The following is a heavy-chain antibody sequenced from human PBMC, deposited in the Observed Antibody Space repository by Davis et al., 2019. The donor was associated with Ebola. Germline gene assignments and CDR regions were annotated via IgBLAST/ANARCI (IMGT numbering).Heavy chain of an antibody. V-gene: IGHV3-7*01. Sequence: PGGSLRLSCAASGFTFSAYWMTWVRQAPGKGLEWLANIGQGGSDKWYVDSVKGRFTISRDNAKNSLYLQMNSLRAEDTAVYYCARDLGLYSSSGVYYYYGMDVWGQGTTVTVSS. CDR2: IGQGGSDK. D-gene: IGHD6-6*01. CDR3: ARDLGLYSSSGVYYYYGMDV. J-gene: IGHJ6*02. CDR1: GFTFSAYW.